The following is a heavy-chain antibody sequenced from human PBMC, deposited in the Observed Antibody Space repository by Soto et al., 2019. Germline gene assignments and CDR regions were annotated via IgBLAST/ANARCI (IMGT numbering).Heavy chain of an antibody. CDR2: IYHTGGR. Sequence: QVQLQQSGPGLVKPSGTLSLTCFVSGDSINNTYWWSWVRQAPEKGLEWIGEIYHTGGRSYMPSLRCRITLSVDTSKNQFSLKLTSVTAADTAVYXXAXXVXCXXXNCWDDFHY. J-gene: IGHJ6*01. V-gene: IGHV4-4*02. CDR1: GDSINNTYW. D-gene: IGHD2-2*01. CDR3: AXXVXCXXXNCWDDFHY.